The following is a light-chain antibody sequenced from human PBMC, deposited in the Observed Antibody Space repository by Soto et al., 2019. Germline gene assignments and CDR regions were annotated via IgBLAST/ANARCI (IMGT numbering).Light chain of an antibody. V-gene: IGLV4-69*01. CDR1: SGHSNYA. CDR3: QTWGTGSASVV. Sequence: QPVLTQSPSASASLGASVKLTCTLSSGHSNYAIAWHQQQPETGPRYLMKVNSGGSHIKGDWIPDRFSGSSSGAERYLFIASLQSEDEADYYWQTWGTGSASVVFGGGTQLTVL. J-gene: IGLJ7*01. CDR2: VNSGGSH.